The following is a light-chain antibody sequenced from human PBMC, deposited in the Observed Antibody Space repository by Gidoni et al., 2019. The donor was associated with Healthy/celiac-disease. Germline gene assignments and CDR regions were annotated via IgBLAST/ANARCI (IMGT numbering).Light chain of an antibody. CDR2: LGA. CDR3: MQALQTPYT. Sequence: DMLITQSPLSLPVTPGVPASISCRSRQGLLHSNGYNYLDWYLQKPGQSPQPLLYLGANRASGVPDRFSGSGSGTDFTLKISRVEAEDVGVYYCMQALQTPYTFGQXTKLEIK. V-gene: IGKV2-28*01. J-gene: IGKJ2*01. CDR1: QGLLHSNGYNY.